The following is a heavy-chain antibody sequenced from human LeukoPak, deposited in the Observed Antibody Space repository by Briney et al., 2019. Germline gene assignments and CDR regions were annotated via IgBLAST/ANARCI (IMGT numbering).Heavy chain of an antibody. V-gene: IGHV4-4*02. Sequence: SETLSLTCAVSGGSISSSNWWSWVRQPPGKGLEWIGEIYHSGSTNYNPSLKSRVTILVDKSKNQFSLKLSSVTAADTAVYYCAREETSSGWYLNPTDAFDIWGQGTMVTVSS. J-gene: IGHJ3*02. D-gene: IGHD6-19*01. CDR2: IYHSGST. CDR1: GGSISSSNW. CDR3: AREETSSGWYLNPTDAFDI.